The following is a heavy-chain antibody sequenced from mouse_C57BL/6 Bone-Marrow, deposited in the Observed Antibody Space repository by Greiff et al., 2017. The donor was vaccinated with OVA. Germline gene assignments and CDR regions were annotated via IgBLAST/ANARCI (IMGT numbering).Heavy chain of an antibody. Sequence: VQLQQSGPELVKPGASVKMSCKASGYTFTDYNMHWVKQSHGKSLEWIGYINPNNGGTSYKQKFKGKATLTVNKSSSTAYMEIRSLTSEDSAVYYCARGRLLRGFDYWGQGTTLTVSS. J-gene: IGHJ2*01. CDR2: INPNNGGT. CDR1: GYTFTDYN. D-gene: IGHD1-1*01. CDR3: ARGRLLRGFDY. V-gene: IGHV1-22*01.